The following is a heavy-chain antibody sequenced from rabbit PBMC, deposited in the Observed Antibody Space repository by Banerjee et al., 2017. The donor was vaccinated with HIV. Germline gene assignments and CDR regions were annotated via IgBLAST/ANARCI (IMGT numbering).Heavy chain of an antibody. CDR1: GFDLSAYW. CDR3: ARDLAGVIGWNFNL. J-gene: IGHJ4*01. D-gene: IGHD4-1*01. CDR2: INTISGDT. Sequence: QSLEESGGGLVKPEGSLTLTCKASGFDLSAYWMCWVRQAPGKGLEWIACINTISGDTVYATWAKGRFTISKASWTTVTLQMTSLTAADTASYFCARDLAGVIGWNFNLWGQGTLVTVS. V-gene: IGHV1S40*01.